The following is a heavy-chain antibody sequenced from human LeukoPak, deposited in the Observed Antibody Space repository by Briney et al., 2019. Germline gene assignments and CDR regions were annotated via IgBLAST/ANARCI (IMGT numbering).Heavy chain of an antibody. D-gene: IGHD1-26*01. J-gene: IGHJ4*02. CDR3: AREVGAFDY. V-gene: IGHV4-34*01. CDR2: INHSGST. Sequence: SETLSLTCAVYGGSFSGYYWSWIRQPPGKGLEWIGEINHSGSTNYNPSLKSRVTISVDTSKNQFSLELSSVTAADTAVYYCAREVGAFDYWGQGTLVTVSS. CDR1: GGSFSGYY.